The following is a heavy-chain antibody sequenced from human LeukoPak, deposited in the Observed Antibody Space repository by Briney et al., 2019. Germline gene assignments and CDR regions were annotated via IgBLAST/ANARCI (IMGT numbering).Heavy chain of an antibody. CDR3: VRISPPFDH. Sequence: SETLSLTCTFSGDSVNAMSYSWGWIRQPPGKGLEWIGTIYYTGSAYYNPSLRSRVTISADTSKNQFSLKVYSVSAADTAVYYCVRISPPFDHWGQGTPVTVSS. CDR1: GDSVNAMSYS. J-gene: IGHJ4*02. D-gene: IGHD2-15*01. CDR2: IYYTGSA. V-gene: IGHV4-39*01.